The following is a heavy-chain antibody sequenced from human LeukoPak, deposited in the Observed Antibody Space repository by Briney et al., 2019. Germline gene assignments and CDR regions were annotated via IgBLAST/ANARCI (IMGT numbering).Heavy chain of an antibody. CDR3: ARLLMGMGLDY. CDR1: GGSISSGDYY. Sequence: PSETLSLTCTVSGGSISSGDYYWSWIRQPPGKGLERIGYIYYSGSTYYNPSLKSRVTISVDTSKNQFSLKLSSVTAADTAVYYCARLLMGMGLDYWGQGTLVTVSS. D-gene: IGHD2-8*01. V-gene: IGHV4-30-4*01. CDR2: IYYSGST. J-gene: IGHJ4*02.